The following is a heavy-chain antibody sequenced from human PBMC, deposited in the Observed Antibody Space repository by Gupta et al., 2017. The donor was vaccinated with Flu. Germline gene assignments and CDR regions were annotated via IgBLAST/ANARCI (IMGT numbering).Heavy chain of an antibody. V-gene: IGHV1-18*01. CDR1: TTYG. CDR2: ISAKKGNT. Sequence: TTYGISGVRQAPGQGLEWMGWISAKKGNTNYAQKVQGRVTLTRDTSTSTVYMELRGLRSDDTAVYYCARDRDYLLDYWGQGTLVSVSP. J-gene: IGHJ4*02. CDR3: ARDRDYLLDY. D-gene: IGHD3-10*01.